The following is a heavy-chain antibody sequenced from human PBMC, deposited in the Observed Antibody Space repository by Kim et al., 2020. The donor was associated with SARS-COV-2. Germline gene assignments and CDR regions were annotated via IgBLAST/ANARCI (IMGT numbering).Heavy chain of an antibody. D-gene: IGHD3-10*01. CDR3: ARLSRYYYGSGSYRDWFDP. CDR2: IDPSDSYT. Sequence: GESLKISCKGSGYSFTSYWISWVRQMPGKGLEWMGRIDPSDSYTNYSPSFQGHVTISADKSISTAYLQWSSLKASDTAMYYCARLSRYYYGSGSYRDWFDPWGQGTLVTVSS. V-gene: IGHV5-10-1*01. CDR1: GYSFTSYW. J-gene: IGHJ5*02.